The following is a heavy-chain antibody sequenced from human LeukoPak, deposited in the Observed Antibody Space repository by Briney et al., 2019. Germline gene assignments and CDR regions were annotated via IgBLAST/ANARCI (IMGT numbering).Heavy chain of an antibody. J-gene: IGHJ4*02. CDR2: IRSKAYGGTT. CDR1: GFTFGDYA. Sequence: GRSLRLYCTASGFTFGDYAMSWVRQAPGKGLEWVGFIRSKAYGGTTEYAASVKGRFTISRDDSKSIAYLKMNSLKTEDTAVYYCGAGLYYFDYWGQGTLVTVSS. D-gene: IGHD6-19*01. V-gene: IGHV3-49*04. CDR3: GAGLYYFDY.